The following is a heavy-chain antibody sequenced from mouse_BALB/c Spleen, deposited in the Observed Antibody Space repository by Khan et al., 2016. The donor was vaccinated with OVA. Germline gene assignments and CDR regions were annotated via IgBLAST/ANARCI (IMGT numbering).Heavy chain of an antibody. CDR2: IRYDGKN. V-gene: IGHV3-6*02. J-gene: IGHJ1*01. Sequence: VQLKQSGPGLVKPSQSLSLTCSVTGYSITSGYYWNGIRQFRGNKLEWMDYIRYDGKNNYSPTLKNRITITRDTPKNQVFLRLNSVTTEDTATFYGARDYFGSSWYFDVWGAVTTVTVSS. D-gene: IGHD1-1*01. CDR3: ARDYFGSSWYFDV. CDR1: GYSITSGYY.